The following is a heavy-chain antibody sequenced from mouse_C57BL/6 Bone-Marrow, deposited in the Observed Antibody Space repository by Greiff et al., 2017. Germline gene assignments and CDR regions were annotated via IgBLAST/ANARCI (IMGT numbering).Heavy chain of an antibody. CDR1: GYTFTSYW. CDR2: IHPNSGST. CDR3: AREGYYYGHYYAMDY. D-gene: IGHD1-1*01. V-gene: IGHV1-64*01. J-gene: IGHJ4*01. Sequence: QVQLQQPGAELVKPGASVKLSCKASGYTFTSYWMHWVKQRPGQGLEWIGMIHPNSGSTNYNEKFKSKATLTVDKSSSTAYMQLSSLTSEDSAVYYCAREGYYYGHYYAMDYWGQGTSVTVAS.